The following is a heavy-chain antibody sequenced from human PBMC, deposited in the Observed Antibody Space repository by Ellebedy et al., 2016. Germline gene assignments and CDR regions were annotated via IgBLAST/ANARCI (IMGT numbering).Heavy chain of an antibody. CDR3: ARATRDCSSTSCYARRPAYYFDY. D-gene: IGHD2-2*01. CDR1: GGSISSYY. J-gene: IGHJ4*02. V-gene: IGHV4-4*07. CDR2: IYTSGST. Sequence: SETLSLTXTVSGGSISSYYWSWIRQPAGKGLEWIGRIYTSGSTNYNPSLKSRVTMSVDTSKNQFSLKLSSVTAADTAVYYCARATRDCSSTSCYARRPAYYFDYWGQGTLVTVSS.